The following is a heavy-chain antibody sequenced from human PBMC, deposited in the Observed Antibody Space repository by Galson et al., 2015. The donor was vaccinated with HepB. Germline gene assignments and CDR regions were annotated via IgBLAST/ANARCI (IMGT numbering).Heavy chain of an antibody. CDR2: INSGNANT. CDR1: GSTFTTYA. Sequence: SVTVSCKASGSTFTTYAIHWVRQAPGQSLEWMGWINSGNANTKYSQKFQGRVTITRDTSASTAYMELSSLKSEDTAVYYCARLRAPTGAGWFDPWGQGTLVTISS. D-gene: IGHD7-27*01. J-gene: IGHJ5*02. V-gene: IGHV1-3*01. CDR3: ARLRAPTGAGWFDP.